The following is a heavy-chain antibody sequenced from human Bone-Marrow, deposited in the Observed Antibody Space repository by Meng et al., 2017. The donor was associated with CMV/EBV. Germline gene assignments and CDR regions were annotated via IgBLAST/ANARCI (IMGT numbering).Heavy chain of an antibody. CDR1: GFTFSSYG. D-gene: IGHD3-22*01. CDR2: IRYDGSNK. Sequence: GESLKISCAASGFTFSSYGMHWVRQAPGKGLEWVAFIRYDGSNKYYADSVKGRFTISRDNSKNTLYLQMNSLRAEDMAVYYCAKDFEVYDSRGYEYFQHWGQGTLVTVSS. J-gene: IGHJ1*01. CDR3: AKDFEVYDSRGYEYFQH. V-gene: IGHV3-30*02.